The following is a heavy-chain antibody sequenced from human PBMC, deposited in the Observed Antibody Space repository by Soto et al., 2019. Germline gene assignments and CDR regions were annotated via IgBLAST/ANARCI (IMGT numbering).Heavy chain of an antibody. V-gene: IGHV1-69*02. Sequence: QVQLVQSGAEVKKPGSSVKVSCKASGDTFNFYTINWVRQAPGLGLEWMGRFNPILSFSNSALKFQGRVTLTADKSTSTAYMVLSSLRPEDTAIYYCATTFGSGSRAFDYWAREPWSPSPQ. CDR1: GDTFNFYT. CDR3: ATTFGSGSRAFDY. CDR2: FNPILSFS. D-gene: IGHD3-10*01. J-gene: IGHJ4*02.